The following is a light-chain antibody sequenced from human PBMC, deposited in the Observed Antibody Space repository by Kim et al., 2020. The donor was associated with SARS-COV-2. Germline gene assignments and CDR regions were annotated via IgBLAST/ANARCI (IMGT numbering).Light chain of an antibody. J-gene: IGKJ2*01. CDR3: QQYESDYT. Sequence: DIRDKLNWFQQKPGQAPTLLIYDAVNLQTGVPSRFSGSGSGTDFILTIRSLRPEDLATYYCQQYESDYTFGQGTKLEI. CDR1: DIRDK. V-gene: IGKV1-33*01. CDR2: DAV.